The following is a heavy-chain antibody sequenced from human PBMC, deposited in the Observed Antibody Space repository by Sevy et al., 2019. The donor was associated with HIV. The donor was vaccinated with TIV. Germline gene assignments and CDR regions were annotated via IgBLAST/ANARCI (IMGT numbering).Heavy chain of an antibody. CDR1: GFTFSSYA. V-gene: IGHV3-23*01. D-gene: IGHD3-10*01. CDR2: ISGSGGST. CDR3: AKERITMVRVNWFDP. J-gene: IGHJ5*02. Sequence: GGSLRLSCAASGFTFSSYAMSWVRQAPGKGLEWVSAISGSGGSTYYADSVKGRFTISRDNSKNTLYLQMNSLRAEVTAVDYCAKERITMVRVNWFDPWGQGTLVTVSS.